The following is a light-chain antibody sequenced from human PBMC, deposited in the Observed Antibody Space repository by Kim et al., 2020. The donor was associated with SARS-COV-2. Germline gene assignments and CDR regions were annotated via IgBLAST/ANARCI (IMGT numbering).Light chain of an antibody. Sequence: SYELTQPPSVSVSPGQTASITCSGDKLGDKSACWYQQKPGQSPVLVIYHDTKRPSGIPERFSGSNSGNTATLTISGTQAMDEADYYCQAWDSTTSVFGGG. J-gene: IGLJ2*01. V-gene: IGLV3-1*01. CDR2: HDT. CDR3: QAWDSTTSV. CDR1: KLGDKS.